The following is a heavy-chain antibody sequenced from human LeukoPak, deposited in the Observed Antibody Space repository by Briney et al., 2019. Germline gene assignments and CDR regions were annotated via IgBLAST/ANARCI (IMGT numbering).Heavy chain of an antibody. Sequence: PGGSLRLSCAASGFTFSFYAMSWVRQPPGKGLEWIGEINHSGSTNYNPSLKSRVTISVDTSKNQFSLKLSSVTAADTAVYYCAREVLWFGELFPFDYWGQGTLVTVSS. J-gene: IGHJ4*02. V-gene: IGHV4-34*01. CDR3: AREVLWFGELFPFDY. D-gene: IGHD3-10*01. CDR1: GFTFSFYA. CDR2: INHSGST.